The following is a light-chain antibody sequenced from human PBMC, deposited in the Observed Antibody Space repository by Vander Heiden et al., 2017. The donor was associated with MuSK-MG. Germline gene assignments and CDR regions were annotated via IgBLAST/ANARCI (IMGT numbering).Light chain of an antibody. J-gene: IGKJ5*01. CDR2: AAS. V-gene: IGKV1-39*01. Sequence: DIQMTQSPSSLSASVGDRVTITCRASQSISSFLNWYQQKPGKAPKLLISAASSLQSGVPSRFSGSGSGTDFALTISSLQPEDFASYYCQQSYTVPITFGQGTRLEIE. CDR1: QSISSF. CDR3: QQSYTVPIT.